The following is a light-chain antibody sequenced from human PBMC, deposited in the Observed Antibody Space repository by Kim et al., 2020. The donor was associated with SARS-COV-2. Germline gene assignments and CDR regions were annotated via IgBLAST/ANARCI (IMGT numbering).Light chain of an antibody. V-gene: IGLV3-1*01. J-gene: IGLJ3*02. CDR1: NLGDKY. CDR3: QAWDFNRV. Sequence: SVSPGKTATITCSGDNLGDKYICWYQQKSGQSPVLVIYQNYKRPSGIPERFSGSNSGNTATLTISGTQAMDEADYYCQAWDFNRVFGRGTQLTVL. CDR2: QNY.